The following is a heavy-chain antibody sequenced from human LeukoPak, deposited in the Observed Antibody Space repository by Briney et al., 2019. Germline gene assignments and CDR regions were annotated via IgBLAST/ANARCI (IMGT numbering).Heavy chain of an antibody. V-gene: IGHV3-21*01. Sequence: PGGSLRLSCAASGFTFSYHWMTWVRQAPGKGLEWVSSISSSSSYIYYADSVKGRFTISRDNAKNSLYLQMNSLRAEDTAVYYCARASFDYWGQGTLVTVSS. CDR1: GFTFSYHW. J-gene: IGHJ4*02. CDR2: ISSSSSYI. CDR3: ARASFDY.